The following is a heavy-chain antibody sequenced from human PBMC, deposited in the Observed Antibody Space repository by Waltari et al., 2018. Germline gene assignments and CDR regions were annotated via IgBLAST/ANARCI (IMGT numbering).Heavy chain of an antibody. J-gene: IGHJ4*02. Sequence: EVQLVESGGGLVQPGGSLRLSCAASGFTFSSYEMNWVRQAPGKGLEWVSNISSSGSTIYYADSVKGRFTISRDNAKNSLYLQMNSLRAEDTAVYYCARDPAQGHFDYWGQGTLVTVSS. CDR2: ISSSGSTI. CDR1: GFTFSSYE. CDR3: ARDPAQGHFDY. V-gene: IGHV3-48*03.